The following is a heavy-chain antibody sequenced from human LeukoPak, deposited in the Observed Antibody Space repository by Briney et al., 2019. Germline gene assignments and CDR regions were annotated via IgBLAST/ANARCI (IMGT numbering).Heavy chain of an antibody. CDR1: GFTFSSYA. J-gene: IGHJ4*02. CDR2: IKSKTDGGTT. Sequence: GGSLRLSCAASGFTFSSYAMSWVRQAPGKGLEWVGRIKSKTDGGTTDYAAPVKGRFTISRDDSKNTLYLQMNSLKTEDTAVYYCTTEYDFWSGYPDYWGQGTLVTVSS. D-gene: IGHD3-3*01. V-gene: IGHV3-15*01. CDR3: TTEYDFWSGYPDY.